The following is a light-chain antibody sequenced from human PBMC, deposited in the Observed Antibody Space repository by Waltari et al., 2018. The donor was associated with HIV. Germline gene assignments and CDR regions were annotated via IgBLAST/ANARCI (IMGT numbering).Light chain of an antibody. V-gene: IGLV2-14*01. CDR2: QVK. CDR1: STDIGAYNY. CDR3: SSYTTSSTYV. Sequence: QSITISCTGTSTDIGAYNYVSWYQKHPDRPPKVIIYQVKSRPSGVSDRFSGSKSGNTASLTISGLQAEDEADYYCSSYTTSSTYVFGRGTTVSVL. J-gene: IGLJ1*01.